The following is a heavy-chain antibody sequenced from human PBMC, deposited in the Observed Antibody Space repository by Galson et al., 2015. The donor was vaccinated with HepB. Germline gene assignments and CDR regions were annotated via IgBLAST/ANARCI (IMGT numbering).Heavy chain of an antibody. D-gene: IGHD1-26*01. V-gene: IGHV1-18*04. CDR2: ISAYNGNT. CDR3: ARDLGAGNLNSGSSTLLDY. J-gene: IGHJ4*02. Sequence: SVKVSCKASGYTFTSYGISWVRQAPGQGLEWMGWISAYNGNTNYAQKLQGRVTMTTDTSTSTAYMELRSLRSDDTAVYYCARDLGAGNLNSGSSTLLDYWGQGTLVTVSS. CDR1: GYTFTSYG.